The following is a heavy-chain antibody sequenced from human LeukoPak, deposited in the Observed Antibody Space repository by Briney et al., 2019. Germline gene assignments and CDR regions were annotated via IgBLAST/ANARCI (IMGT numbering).Heavy chain of an antibody. J-gene: IGHJ4*02. D-gene: IGHD2-15*01. V-gene: IGHV3-21*01. CDR1: GFTFSSYS. Sequence: PGGSLRLSCAASGFTFSSYSMNWVRQAPGKGLEWVSSISSSSSYIYYADSVKGRFTISRDNAKNSLYLQMNSLRAEATAVYYCARARKVVVVAGWGAPDYWGQGTLVTVPS. CDR2: ISSSSSYI. CDR3: ARARKVVVVAGWGAPDY.